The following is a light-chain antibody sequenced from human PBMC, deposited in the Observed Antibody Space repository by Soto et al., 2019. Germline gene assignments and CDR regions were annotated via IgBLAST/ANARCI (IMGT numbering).Light chain of an antibody. V-gene: IGKV3-11*01. Sequence: EIVLTQSPATLSLSPGERATLSCRASQSVGGHLAWYQQKPGQAPRLLIYDASDRATGIPARFSGGGSETDFTLTISSLEPDDFAVYYCQQRNHWPPSITFGQGTRLEIK. CDR3: QQRNHWPPSIT. J-gene: IGKJ5*01. CDR1: QSVGGH. CDR2: DAS.